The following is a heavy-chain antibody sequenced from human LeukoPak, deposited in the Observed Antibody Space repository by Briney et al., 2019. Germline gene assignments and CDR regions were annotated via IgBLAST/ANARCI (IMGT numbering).Heavy chain of an antibody. V-gene: IGHV3-23*01. Sequence: GGSLRLSCAASGFTFSSYAMSWVRQAPGKGLEWVSAISGSGGSTYYADSVKGRFTISRDNSKNTLYLQMNSLRAEDTAVYYCATRADCSSTSCYTTAEYFQHWGQGTLVTVSS. CDR2: ISGSGGST. J-gene: IGHJ1*01. CDR1: GFTFSSYA. D-gene: IGHD2-2*02. CDR3: ATRADCSSTSCYTTAEYFQH.